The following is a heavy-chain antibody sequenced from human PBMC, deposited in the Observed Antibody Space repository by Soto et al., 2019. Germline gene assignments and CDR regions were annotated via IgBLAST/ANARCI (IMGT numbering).Heavy chain of an antibody. CDR3: ARGYQVRSNN. D-gene: IGHD2-2*01. Sequence: PSETLSLTCSVSGDSITDYYWSWIRQPPGKGLEWVGYIYYAGRTNYNPSLKSRVTISVDTSKNQFSLHLRSVTAADTAVYYCARGYQVRSNNWGQGTLVTVSS. CDR2: IYYAGRT. J-gene: IGHJ4*02. V-gene: IGHV4-59*01. CDR1: GDSITDYY.